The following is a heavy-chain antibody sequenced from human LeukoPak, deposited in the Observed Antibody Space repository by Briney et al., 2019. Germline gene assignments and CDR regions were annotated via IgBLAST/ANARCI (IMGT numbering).Heavy chain of an antibody. J-gene: IGHJ3*02. V-gene: IGHV5-51*01. D-gene: IGHD6-13*01. CDR3: ARQRGSSWSDI. Sequence: GESLKISCKGSGYNFITYWIGWVRQMPGKGLEWMGIIYPGDSDTRYSPSFQGQVTISADKSISTAYLQWSSLKASDTAIYYCARQRGSSWSDIWGQGTMVAVSS. CDR1: GYNFITYW. CDR2: IYPGDSDT.